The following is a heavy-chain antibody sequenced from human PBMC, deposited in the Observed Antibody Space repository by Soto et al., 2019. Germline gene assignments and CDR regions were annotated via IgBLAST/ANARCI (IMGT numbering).Heavy chain of an antibody. D-gene: IGHD3-16*01. CDR1: GGSISSGGYY. V-gene: IGHV4-31*03. Sequence: QVQLQESGPGLVKPSQTLSLTCTVSGGSISSGGYYWSWIRQHPGKGLEWIGYIYYSGSTYYNLSLKSRVTISVDTSKKQFSLKLSSVTAADTAVYYCARGVRYDYIWGSYYFDYWGQGTLVTVSS. CDR3: ARGVRYDYIWGSYYFDY. J-gene: IGHJ4*02. CDR2: IYYSGST.